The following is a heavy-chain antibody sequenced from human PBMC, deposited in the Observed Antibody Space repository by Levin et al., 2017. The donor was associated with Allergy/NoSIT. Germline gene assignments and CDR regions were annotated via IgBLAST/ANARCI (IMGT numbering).Heavy chain of an antibody. V-gene: IGHV4-39*01. CDR1: GGSISSSSYY. CDR3: ARPHYSGSYRGAFDI. J-gene: IGHJ3*02. Sequence: SQTLSLTCTVSGGSISSSSYYWGWIRQPPGKGLEWIGSIYYSGSTYYNPSLKSRVTISVDTSKNQFSLKLSSVTAADTAVYYCARPHYSGSYRGAFDIWGQGTMVTVSS. CDR2: IYYSGST. D-gene: IGHD1-26*01.